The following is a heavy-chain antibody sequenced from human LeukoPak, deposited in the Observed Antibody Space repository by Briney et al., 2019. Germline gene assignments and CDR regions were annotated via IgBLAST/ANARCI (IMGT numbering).Heavy chain of an antibody. D-gene: IGHD5-12*01. Sequence: TSETLSLTCTVSGGSISSYYWSWIRQPPGKGLEWIGYIYYSGSTNYNPSLKSRVTISVDTSKNQFSLKLSSVTAADTAVYYCARGGWVEATIAHGAFDYWGQGTLVTVSS. V-gene: IGHV4-59*01. CDR1: GGSISSYY. CDR2: IYYSGST. CDR3: ARGGWVEATIAHGAFDY. J-gene: IGHJ4*02.